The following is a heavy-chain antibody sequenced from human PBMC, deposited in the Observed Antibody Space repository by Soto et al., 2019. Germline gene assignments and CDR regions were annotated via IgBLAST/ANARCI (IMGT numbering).Heavy chain of an antibody. CDR1: GYTFTSYD. V-gene: IGHV1-8*01. CDR2: MNPNSGNT. J-gene: IGHJ4*02. Sequence: QVQLVQSGAEVKKPGASVKVSCKASGYTFTSYDINWVRQATGQGLEWMGWMNPNSGNTGYAQKFQGRVTRTRNTSISTADMGLSSLRSGDTAVYYWARTLYGDNVDYWGQGTLVTVSS. D-gene: IGHD4-17*01. CDR3: ARTLYGDNVDY.